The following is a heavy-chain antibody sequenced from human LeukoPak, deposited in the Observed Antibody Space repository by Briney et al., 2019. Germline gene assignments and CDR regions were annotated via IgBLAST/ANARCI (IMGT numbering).Heavy chain of an antibody. V-gene: IGHV1-69*13. CDR3: ARGPYCSGGSCRLDY. CDR2: IIPIFGTA. J-gene: IGHJ4*02. CDR1: GGTFSSYA. D-gene: IGHD2-15*01. Sequence: SVKVSCKASGGTFSSYAISWVRQAPGQGLEWMGGIIPIFGTANYAQKFQGRVTITADESTSTAYMELSSLRSEDTVVYYCARGPYCSGGSCRLDYWGQGTLVTVSS.